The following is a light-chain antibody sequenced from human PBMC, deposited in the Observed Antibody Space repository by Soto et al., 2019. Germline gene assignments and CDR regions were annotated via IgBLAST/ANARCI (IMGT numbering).Light chain of an antibody. J-gene: IGKJ2*01. CDR2: GAS. CDR1: ETVATN. Sequence: EVVMTQSPATLSASPGERATLSCWASETVATNLAWYQQKPGQAPRLLISGASTRAAGISDRFRGSGSGTEFTLTINRLEPDDFVVYYCQQYDTSPYTFGQGTKLEIK. CDR3: QQYDTSPYT. V-gene: IGKV3-15*01.